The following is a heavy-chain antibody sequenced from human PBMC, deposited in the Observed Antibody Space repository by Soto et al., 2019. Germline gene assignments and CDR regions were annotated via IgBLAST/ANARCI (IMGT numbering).Heavy chain of an antibody. CDR1: GGTFSSYA. CDR3: ARWGFGTAACSFFY. D-gene: IGHD2-2*01. V-gene: IGHV1-69*12. J-gene: IGHJ4*02. CDR2: IIPIFGTA. Sequence: QVQLVQSGAEVKKPRSSVKVSCKASGGTFSSYAISWVRQDPGQGLEWMGGIIPIFGTANYAQKFQGKVTITADESTSTAYMELSSLRSEDTAVYYCARWGFGTAACSFFYLGQGTLVTVSS.